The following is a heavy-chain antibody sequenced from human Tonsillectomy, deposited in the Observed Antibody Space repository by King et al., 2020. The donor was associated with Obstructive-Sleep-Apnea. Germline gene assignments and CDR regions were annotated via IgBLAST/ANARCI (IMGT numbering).Heavy chain of an antibody. Sequence: VQLVESGGGLVQPGGSLRLSCAASGFTFRRYFMSWVRQAPGKGLEWVANIKEDGSEKHYVDSVKGRFTISSDNAKKSVYLQMDSLRAEDTAVYYCARGNAEKYDTSGYDYWGQGTLVVVSS. CDR3: ARGNAEKYDTSGYDY. D-gene: IGHD3-22*01. V-gene: IGHV3-7*03. CDR2: IKEDGSEK. CDR1: GFTFRRYF. J-gene: IGHJ4*02.